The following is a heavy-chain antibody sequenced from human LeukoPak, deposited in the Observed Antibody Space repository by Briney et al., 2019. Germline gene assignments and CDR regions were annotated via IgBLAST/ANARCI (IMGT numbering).Heavy chain of an antibody. J-gene: IGHJ4*02. D-gene: IGHD6-13*01. Sequence: PGGSLRLSCAASGFTFSSYAMHWVRQAPGKGLEWVAFIRYDGSNKYYADSVKGRFTISRDNSKNTLYLQMNSLRPEDTAVYYCAKDRSSSNWCYFDYWGQGTLVTVSS. CDR2: IRYDGSNK. CDR3: AKDRSSSNWCYFDY. V-gene: IGHV3-30*02. CDR1: GFTFSSYA.